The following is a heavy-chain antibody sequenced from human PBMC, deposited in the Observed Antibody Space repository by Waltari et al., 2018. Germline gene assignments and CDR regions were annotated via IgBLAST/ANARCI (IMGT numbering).Heavy chain of an antibody. Sequence: QVQLVQSGAEVKKPGSSVKVSCKASGGTFSSYAISWVRQAPGQGLEWMRGIMPIFGTANYAQKFQGRVTITTDESTSTAYMELSSLRSEDTAVYYCARDLGSPRTDAFDIWGQGTMVTVSS. CDR3: ARDLGSPRTDAFDI. D-gene: IGHD2-15*01. V-gene: IGHV1-69*05. J-gene: IGHJ3*02. CDR2: IMPIFGTA. CDR1: GGTFSSYA.